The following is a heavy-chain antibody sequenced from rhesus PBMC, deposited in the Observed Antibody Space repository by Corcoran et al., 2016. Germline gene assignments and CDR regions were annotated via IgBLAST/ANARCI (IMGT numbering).Heavy chain of an antibody. Sequence: EVQLVQSGAEVKKPGASVKISCKASGYTFTDYYLHWVRQAPGKGLEWMGCFDPKDGEEIHAQKFQDRVTITADKSTDTAYMELSSLRSEDTAVYYCATAVNEYSNRPYGLDSWGQGVVVTVSS. CDR3: ATAVNEYSNRPYGLDS. V-gene: IGHV1-111*02. CDR1: GYTFTDYY. D-gene: IGHD4-23*01. J-gene: IGHJ6*01. CDR2: FDPKDGEE.